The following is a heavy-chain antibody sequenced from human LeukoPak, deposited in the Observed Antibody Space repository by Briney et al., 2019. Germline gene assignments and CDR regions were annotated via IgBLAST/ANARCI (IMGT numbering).Heavy chain of an antibody. V-gene: IGHV3-23*01. D-gene: IGHD3-10*01. CDR2: ISGSGGST. J-gene: IGHJ4*02. CDR1: GFTFSSYA. Sequence: GGSLRLSCAASGFTFSSYAMGWVRQAPGKGLEWVSAISGSGGSTYYADSVKGRFTISRDNSKNTLYLQMNSLRAEDTAVYYCVKDRSVVRGVIIMRYYLDYWGQGTLVTVSS. CDR3: VKDRSVVRGVIIMRYYLDY.